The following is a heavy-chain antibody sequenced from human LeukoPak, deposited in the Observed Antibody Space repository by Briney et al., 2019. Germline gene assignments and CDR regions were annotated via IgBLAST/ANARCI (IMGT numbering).Heavy chain of an antibody. CDR2: ISGSGGST. Sequence: PGGSLRLSCAASGFTFSSYAMSWVRQAPGKGLEWVSAISGSGGSTYYADSVKGRFTISRDNSKNTLYLQMNSLRVEDTAVYYCASPTRGYYGSGSYYNGYWGQGTLVTVSS. D-gene: IGHD3-10*01. CDR1: GFTFSSYA. CDR3: ASPTRGYYGSGSYYNGY. J-gene: IGHJ4*02. V-gene: IGHV3-23*01.